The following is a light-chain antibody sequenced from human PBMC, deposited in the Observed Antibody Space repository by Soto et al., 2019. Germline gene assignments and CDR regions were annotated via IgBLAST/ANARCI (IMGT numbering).Light chain of an antibody. CDR3: QKYYSALFT. CDR2: GAS. J-gene: IGKJ3*01. V-gene: IGKV1-27*01. CDR1: QCISIY. Sequence: DIQMTQSPSSLSASVGDRVTITCRASQCISIYLAWYQQKPGKVPKSLIYGASTLESGVPARFSGGGSGTDFTLTINCLQAHDVATYYCQKYYSALFTFGPGAKVDIK.